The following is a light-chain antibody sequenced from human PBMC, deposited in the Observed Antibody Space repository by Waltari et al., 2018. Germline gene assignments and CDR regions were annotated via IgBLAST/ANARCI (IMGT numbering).Light chain of an antibody. V-gene: IGLV3-21*04. CDR2: YDS. J-gene: IGLJ1*01. CDR3: QVWDSSSDHPYYV. CDR1: NIGSKS. Sequence: SYVLTQPPSVSVAPGKTARITCGGNNIGSKSVHWYQQTPGQAPVLVIYYDSDRPSGIPERFSGSNSGNTATLTISRVEAGDEADYYCQVWDSSSDHPYYVFGTGTKVTVL.